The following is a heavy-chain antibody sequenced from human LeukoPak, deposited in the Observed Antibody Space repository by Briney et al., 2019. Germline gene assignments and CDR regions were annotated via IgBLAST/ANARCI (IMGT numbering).Heavy chain of an antibody. CDR2: INWNGGST. Sequence: GGSLRLSCAASGFTFDDYGMSWVRQAPGKGLERVSGINWNGGSTGYADSVKGRFTISRDNAKNSLYLQMNSLRAEDTALYYCARGGIQLWHSYYYYMDVWGKGTTVTVSS. CDR1: GFTFDDYG. J-gene: IGHJ6*03. D-gene: IGHD5-18*01. V-gene: IGHV3-20*04. CDR3: ARGGIQLWHSYYYYMDV.